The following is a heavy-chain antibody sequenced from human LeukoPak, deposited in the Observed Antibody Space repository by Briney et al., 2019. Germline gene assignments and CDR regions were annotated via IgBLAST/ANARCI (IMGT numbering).Heavy chain of an antibody. D-gene: IGHD3-22*01. Sequence: QPGGSLRLSCAASGFTVSSNYMGWVRQAPGKGLEWVSVIYSGGSTYYADSVKGRFTISRDNSKNTLYLQMNSLRAEDTAVYYCARDVLGTYYYDSSGSPRAYWGQGTLVTVSS. CDR2: IYSGGST. J-gene: IGHJ4*02. V-gene: IGHV3-53*01. CDR1: GFTVSSNY. CDR3: ARDVLGTYYYDSSGSPRAY.